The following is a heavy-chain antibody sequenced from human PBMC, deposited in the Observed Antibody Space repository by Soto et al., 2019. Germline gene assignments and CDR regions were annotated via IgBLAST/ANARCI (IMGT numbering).Heavy chain of an antibody. Sequence: QVQLQQWGAGLLKPSETLSLTCAVYGGSFSGYYWSWIRQPPGKGLEWIGEINHSGGTNYNPSLTSRLTISVDTSKNQFYLKLSSVTAADTAVYYCARTYSSSWSPFDYWGQGTLVTVSS. CDR1: GGSFSGYY. CDR3: ARTYSSSWSPFDY. D-gene: IGHD6-13*01. CDR2: INHSGGT. V-gene: IGHV4-34*01. J-gene: IGHJ4*02.